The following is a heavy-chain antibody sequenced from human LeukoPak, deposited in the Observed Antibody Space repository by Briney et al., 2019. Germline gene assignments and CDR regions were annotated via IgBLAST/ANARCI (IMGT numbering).Heavy chain of an antibody. J-gene: IGHJ4*02. Sequence: SETLSLTCAVYGGSFSGYYWSWIRQPPGKGLEWVGEINHSGSTNYNPSLKSRVTISVDTSKNQFSLKLSSVTAADTAVYYCARHARGYGDYKRWGQGTLVTVSS. CDR2: INHSGST. D-gene: IGHD4-17*01. CDR1: GGSFSGYY. CDR3: ARHARGYGDYKR. V-gene: IGHV4-34*01.